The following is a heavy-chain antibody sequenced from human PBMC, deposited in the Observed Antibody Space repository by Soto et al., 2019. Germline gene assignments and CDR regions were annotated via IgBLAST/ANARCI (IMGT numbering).Heavy chain of an antibody. CDR1: GFKFSNYA. D-gene: IGHD3-16*01. CDR2: ISATGGGT. V-gene: IGHV3-23*01. CDR3: AKDRRAGGNSAFYFDF. Sequence: RLSCAASGFKFSNYAMSWVRQAPGKGLEWVSLISATGGGTYYADSVKGRFTISRDNSHNTLYLQVHSLTAEDTAVYYCAKDRRAGGNSAFYFDFWGQGAQVTVPQ. J-gene: IGHJ4*02.